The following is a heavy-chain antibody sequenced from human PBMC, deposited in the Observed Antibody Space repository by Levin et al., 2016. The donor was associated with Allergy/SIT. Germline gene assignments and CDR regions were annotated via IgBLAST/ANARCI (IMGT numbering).Heavy chain of an antibody. J-gene: IGHJ3*02. CDR3: ARVPARGYSYGMNDAFDI. Sequence: SQTLSLTCAISGDSVSSNSAAWNWIRQSPSRGLEWLGRTYYRSKWYNDYAVSVKSRITINPDTSKNQFSLQLNSVTPEDTAVYYCARVPARGYSYGMNDAFDIWGQGTMVTVSS. CDR1: GDSVSSNSAA. D-gene: IGHD5-18*01. CDR2: TYYRSKWYN. V-gene: IGHV6-1*01.